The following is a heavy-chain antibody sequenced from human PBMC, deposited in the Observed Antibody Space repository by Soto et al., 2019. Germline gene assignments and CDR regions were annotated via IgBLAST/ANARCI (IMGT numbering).Heavy chain of an antibody. D-gene: IGHD6-6*01. J-gene: IGHJ4*02. CDR1: GGTFSSYA. CDR3: ARESYDSSSSEPFDY. V-gene: IGHV1-69*13. Sequence: ASVKVSCKASGGTFSSYAISWVRQAPGQGLEWMGGIIPIFGTANYAQKFQGRVTITADESTSTAYMELSSLRSEDTAVYYCARESYDSSSSEPFDYWGQGTLVTVSS. CDR2: IIPIFGTA.